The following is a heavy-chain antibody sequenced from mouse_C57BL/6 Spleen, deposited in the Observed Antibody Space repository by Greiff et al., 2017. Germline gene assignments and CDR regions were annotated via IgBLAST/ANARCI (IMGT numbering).Heavy chain of an antibody. V-gene: IGHV1-47*01. CDR1: GYTFTTYP. CDR3: EIITTVVATGYFDV. D-gene: IGHD1-1*01. J-gene: IGHJ1*03. CDR2: FHPYNDDT. Sequence: QVQLQQSGAELVKPGASVKMSCKASGYTFTTYPIEWMKQNHGKSLEWIGNFHPYNDDTKYNEKFKGKATLTVEKSSSTVYLELSRLTSDDSAVYYCEIITTVVATGYFDVWGTGTTVTVSS.